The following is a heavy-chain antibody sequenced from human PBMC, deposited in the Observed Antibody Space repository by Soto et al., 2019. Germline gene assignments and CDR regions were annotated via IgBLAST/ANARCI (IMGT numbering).Heavy chain of an antibody. CDR1: GYSFTSYW. D-gene: IGHD2-2*01. CDR3: ARHQGSGSTLYYYYGMDV. Sequence: GESLKISCKGSGYSFTSYWIGWVRQMPGKGLEWMGIIYPGDSDTRYSPSFQGQVTISADKSISTAYLQWSSLKASDTAMYYCARHQGSGSTLYYYYGMDVWGQGTTVTVSS. J-gene: IGHJ6*02. V-gene: IGHV5-51*01. CDR2: IYPGDSDT.